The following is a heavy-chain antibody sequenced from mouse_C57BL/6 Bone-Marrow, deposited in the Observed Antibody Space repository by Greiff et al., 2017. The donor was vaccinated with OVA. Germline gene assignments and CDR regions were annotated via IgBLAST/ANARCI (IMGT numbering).Heavy chain of an antibody. CDR1: GYTFTSYW. J-gene: IGHJ1*03. CDR3: ARRDYYGSRRKYFDV. D-gene: IGHD1-1*01. V-gene: IGHV1-55*01. Sequence: VQLKQPGAELVKPGASVKLSCKASGYTFTSYWITWVKQRPGQGLEWIGDIYPGSGSTNYNEKFKSKATLTVDTSSSTAYMQLSSLTSEDSAVYYCARRDYYGSRRKYFDVWGTGTTVTVSS. CDR2: IYPGSGST.